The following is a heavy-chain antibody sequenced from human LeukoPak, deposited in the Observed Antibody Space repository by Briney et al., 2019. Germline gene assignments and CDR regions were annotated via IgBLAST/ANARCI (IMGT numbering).Heavy chain of an antibody. Sequence: ASVKLSCKSSGYTFTSYAMNWVRQAPGQGLEWMGWIRAYNGNTNYAQKLQGRVTMTTDTSTSTAYMELRRLRSDDTAVYYCARAPYDILTGYHPPLDYWGQGTLVTVSS. D-gene: IGHD3-9*01. V-gene: IGHV1-18*01. CDR1: GYTFTSYA. J-gene: IGHJ4*02. CDR2: IRAYNGNT. CDR3: ARAPYDILTGYHPPLDY.